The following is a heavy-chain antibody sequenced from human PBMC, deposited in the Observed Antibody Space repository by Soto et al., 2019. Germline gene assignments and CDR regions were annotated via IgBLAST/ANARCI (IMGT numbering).Heavy chain of an antibody. Sequence: PSETLSLTCAVYGGSFSGYSWSWIRQPPGKGLEWIGEINHSGSANYNPSLKSRVTISLDTSKKHFSLNLSSVTAADTAVYYCARGECGGGYCSFFDIWGQGTVVTVSS. CDR2: INHSGSA. D-gene: IGHD2-21*02. V-gene: IGHV4-34*01. CDR3: ARGECGGGYCSFFDI. J-gene: IGHJ3*02. CDR1: GGSFSGYS.